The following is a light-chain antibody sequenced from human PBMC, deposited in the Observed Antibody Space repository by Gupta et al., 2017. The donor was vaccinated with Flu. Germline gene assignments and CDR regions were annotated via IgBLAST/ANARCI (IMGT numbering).Light chain of an antibody. CDR2: LGS. J-gene: IGKJ5*01. CDR1: QSLLHSNGYSY. CDR3: MQALQIPIT. V-gene: IGKV2-28*01. Sequence: DIVMTQSPLSLPVTSGEPASISCRSSQSLLHSNGYSYFDWYMQKPGQSPQLLIHLGSNRASGVPDRFSGSGSGTDFTLKISRVEAEDVGVYYCMQALQIPITFGEGTRVEIK.